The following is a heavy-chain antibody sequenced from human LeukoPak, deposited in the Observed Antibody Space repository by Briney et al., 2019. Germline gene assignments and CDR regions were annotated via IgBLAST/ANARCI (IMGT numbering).Heavy chain of an antibody. J-gene: IGHJ6*02. Sequence: ASVKVTCKASGYTFTGYYMHWVRQAPGQGLEWMGWINPNSGGTNYAQKFQGRVTMTRDTSISTAYMELSRLRSDDTAVYYCARDLSQLDYGMDVWGQGTTVTVSS. CDR3: ARDLSQLDYGMDV. CDR1: GYTFTGYY. CDR2: INPNSGGT. V-gene: IGHV1-2*02. D-gene: IGHD2-2*01.